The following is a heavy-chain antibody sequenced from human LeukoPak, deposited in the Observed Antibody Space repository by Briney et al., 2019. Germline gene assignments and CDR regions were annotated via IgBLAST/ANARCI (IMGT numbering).Heavy chain of an antibody. J-gene: IGHJ4*02. V-gene: IGHV1-2*02. CDR2: INPNSGGT. Sequence: VASVKVSCKASGYTFTGNHMHWVRQAPGQGLEWMGWINPNSGGTNYAQKFQGRVIMTRDTSISTAYMELSRLGSDDTAVYYCARGGSTDSIHPCGGNCYFLDYWGQGTLVTVSS. CDR3: ARGGSTDSIHPCGGNCYFLDY. D-gene: IGHD2-21*02. CDR1: GYTFTGNH.